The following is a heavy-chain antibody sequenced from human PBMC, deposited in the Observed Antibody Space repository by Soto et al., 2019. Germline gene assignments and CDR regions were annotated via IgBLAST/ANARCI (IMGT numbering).Heavy chain of an antibody. Sequence: GASVKVSCKASGYSFTSDNMNWVRQAPGKGLEWVGYMNLYPGRSGLGQKFEGRVILTRDTSINSAYMELTNLKSEDMAVYYCARGQDYFDTSGYNDYWGRGTLVTVSS. V-gene: IGHV1-8*01. CDR3: ARGQDYFDTSGYNDY. J-gene: IGHJ4*02. D-gene: IGHD3-22*01. CDR1: GYSFTSDN. CDR2: MNLYPGRS.